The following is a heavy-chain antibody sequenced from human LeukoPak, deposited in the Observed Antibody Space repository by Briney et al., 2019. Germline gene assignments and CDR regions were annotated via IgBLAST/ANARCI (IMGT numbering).Heavy chain of an antibody. V-gene: IGHV3-20*04. D-gene: IGHD2-2*02. CDR1: GFTFDDYG. CDR3: ARDPPLKCSSTSCYTGFDY. Sequence: PGGSLRLSCAASGFTFDDYGMSWVRQAPGKGLEWVSGINWNGGSTGYADSVKGRFTISRDNAKNSLYLQMNSLRAEDTALYYCARDPPLKCSSTSCYTGFDYWGQGTLVTFSS. J-gene: IGHJ4*02. CDR2: INWNGGST.